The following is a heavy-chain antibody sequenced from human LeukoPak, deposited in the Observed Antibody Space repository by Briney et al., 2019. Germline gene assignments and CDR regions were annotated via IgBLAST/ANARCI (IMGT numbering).Heavy chain of an antibody. CDR3: ARDPGPQITMVRGVGNY. Sequence: ASVKVSCKASGYTFTSYGISWVRQAPGQGLEWMGWINPNSGGTNYAQKFQGRVTMTRDTSISTAYMELSRLRSDDTAVYYCARDPGPQITMVRGVGNYWGQGTLVTVSS. CDR1: GYTFTSYG. J-gene: IGHJ4*02. CDR2: INPNSGGT. D-gene: IGHD3-10*01. V-gene: IGHV1-2*02.